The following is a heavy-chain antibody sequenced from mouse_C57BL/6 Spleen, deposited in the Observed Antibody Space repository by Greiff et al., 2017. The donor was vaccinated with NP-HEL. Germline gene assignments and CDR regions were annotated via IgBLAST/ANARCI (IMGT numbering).Heavy chain of an antibody. V-gene: IGHV1-82*01. Sequence: VQLQQSGPELVKPGASVKISCKASGYAFSSSWMNWVKQRPGKGLEWIGRIYPGDGDTNYNGKFKGKATLTADKSSSTAYMQRSSLTSEDSAVYFCARTYDYDEDGFAYWGQGTLVTVSA. D-gene: IGHD2-4*01. CDR2: IYPGDGDT. CDR1: GYAFSSSW. J-gene: IGHJ3*01. CDR3: ARTYDYDEDGFAY.